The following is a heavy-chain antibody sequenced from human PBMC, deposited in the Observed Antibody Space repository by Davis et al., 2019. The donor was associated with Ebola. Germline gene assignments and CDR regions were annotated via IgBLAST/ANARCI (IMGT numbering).Heavy chain of an antibody. CDR1: GYTFTSYG. D-gene: IGHD3-3*01. J-gene: IGHJ6*02. V-gene: IGHV1-8*02. CDR2: MNPNSGNT. CDR3: ARDDFWSGSPVYGMDV. Sequence: ASVKVSCKASGYTFTSYGINWVRQATGQGLEWMGWMNPNSGNTGYAQKFQGRVTMTRDTSISTAYMELSRLRSDDTAVYYCARDDFWSGSPVYGMDVWGQGTTVTVSS.